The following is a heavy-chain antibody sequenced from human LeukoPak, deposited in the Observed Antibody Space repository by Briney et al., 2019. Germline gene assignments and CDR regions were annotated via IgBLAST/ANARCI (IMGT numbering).Heavy chain of an antibody. V-gene: IGHV4-34*01. J-gene: IGHJ3*02. CDR1: GGSFSGYY. CDR2: TNHSGST. D-gene: IGHD3-9*01. CDR3: ARGSRLTGTFDI. Sequence: PSETLSLTCALYGGSFSGYYWTWIRQPPGKGLEWIGETNHSGSTNYSPSLKSRVTISLDTSKNQFSLKLTSVTAADTAVYYCARGSRLTGTFDIWGQGTMVTVSS.